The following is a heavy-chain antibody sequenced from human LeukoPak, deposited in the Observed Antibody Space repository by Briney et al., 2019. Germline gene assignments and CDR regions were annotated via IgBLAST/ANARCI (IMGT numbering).Heavy chain of an antibody. CDR3: ARVLAAAGNNWFDP. Sequence: SQTLSLTCAVSGGSISSGGYSWSWIRQPPGKAMEFIAYIYYTGNTYFNPSLKSRVTISVDTSKNQFSLKLSSVTAADTAVYYCARVLAAAGNNWFDPWGQGTLVTVSS. CDR1: GGSISSGGYS. J-gene: IGHJ5*02. V-gene: IGHV4-30-4*07. CDR2: IYYTGNT. D-gene: IGHD6-13*01.